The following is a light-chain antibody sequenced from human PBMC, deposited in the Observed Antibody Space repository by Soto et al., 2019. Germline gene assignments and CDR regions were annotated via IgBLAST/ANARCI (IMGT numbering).Light chain of an antibody. CDR2: LAS. CDR1: QSLLHRNGNSY. J-gene: IGKJ3*01. Sequence: DIVMTQSPLSLSVTPGEAASISCRCSQSLLHRNGNSYLDWYLQRPGQSPQLLISLASNRASGVPDRFSGSGSGTDFTLHISRVEAEDVGVYYCMRALQTSFTFGPGTKVDL. CDR3: MRALQTSFT. V-gene: IGKV2-28*01.